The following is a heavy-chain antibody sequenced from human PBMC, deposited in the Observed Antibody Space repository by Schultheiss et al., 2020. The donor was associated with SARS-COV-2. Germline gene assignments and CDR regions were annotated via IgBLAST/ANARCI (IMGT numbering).Heavy chain of an antibody. V-gene: IGHV4-59*12. CDR2: IYYSGNT. J-gene: IGHJ2*01. CDR1: GGSMNSYY. Sequence: SETLSLTCTVSGGSMNSYYWSWIRQSPGKKLEWIGYIYYSGNTKYNPSLKSRVTISVDTSKNQFSLKLTSVTAADTAVYYCARGNVVVTHWYFDLWGRGTLVTVSS. D-gene: IGHD2-21*02. CDR3: ARGNVVVTHWYFDL.